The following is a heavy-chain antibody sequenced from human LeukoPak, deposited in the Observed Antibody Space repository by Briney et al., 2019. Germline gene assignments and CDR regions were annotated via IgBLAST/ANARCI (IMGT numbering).Heavy chain of an antibody. CDR1: GYSFSKYW. V-gene: IGHV5-51*01. CDR2: IYPGDSDT. CDR3: ARQIAVYDQVDY. Sequence: GESLKISCKASGYSFSKYWIGWVRQMPGKGLEWMGIIYPGDSDTRYGPSFQGQVTISADKSITTAYLQWSSLKASDTAMYYCARQIAVYDQVDYWGQGTLVTVSS. J-gene: IGHJ4*02. D-gene: IGHD6-19*01.